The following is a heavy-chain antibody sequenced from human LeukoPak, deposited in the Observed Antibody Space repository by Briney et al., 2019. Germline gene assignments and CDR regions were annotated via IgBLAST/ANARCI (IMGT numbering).Heavy chain of an antibody. CDR1: GYTFTGYY. Sequence: GASVTVSCKASGYTFTGYYIHWVRQAPGQGLEWMGWINPNSGGTNDAQKFQGRVTMTTDTSISTAYMELSRLRPDDTAVYYCARGGWSGYSYGSEPEKYFDYWGQGTLVTVSS. CDR3: ARGGWSGYSYGSEPEKYFDY. V-gene: IGHV1-2*02. D-gene: IGHD5-18*01. J-gene: IGHJ4*02. CDR2: INPNSGGT.